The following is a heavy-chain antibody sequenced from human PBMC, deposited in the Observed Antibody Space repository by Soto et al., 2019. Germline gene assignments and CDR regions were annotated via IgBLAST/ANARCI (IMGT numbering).Heavy chain of an antibody. D-gene: IGHD3-16*01. CDR1: GFTFSDST. V-gene: IGHV3-73*02. CDR3: TRLITPLDY. CDR2: IRSKVNNRET. Sequence: EVPLVESGGGLVQPGGALKLSCAASGFTFSDSTMHWVRQTSGRGLEWLGRIRSKVNNRETVYAASVKGRFTISRDDSKNTAYLQMHSLKTEDTAVYYCTRLITPLDYWGRGTLVTVSP. J-gene: IGHJ4*02.